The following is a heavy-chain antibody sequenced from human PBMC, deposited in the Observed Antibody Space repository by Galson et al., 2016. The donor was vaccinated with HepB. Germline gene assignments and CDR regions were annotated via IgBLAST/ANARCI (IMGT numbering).Heavy chain of an antibody. Sequence: QSGAEVKKPGESLKISCQGSGFTFTDYWIGWVRQMPGKGLEWMGIMYPDDSDTRYSPSFQGQVTFSADKSISTAYLQWSSLKASDTAMYYCARRRDGMDVWGQGTTVIVSS. J-gene: IGHJ6*01. CDR2: MYPDDSDT. V-gene: IGHV5-51*01. CDR1: GFTFTDYW. CDR3: ARRRDGMDV.